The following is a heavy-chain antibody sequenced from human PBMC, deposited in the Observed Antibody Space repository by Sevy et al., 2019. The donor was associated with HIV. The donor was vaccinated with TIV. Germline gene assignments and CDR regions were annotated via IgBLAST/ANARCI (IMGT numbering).Heavy chain of an antibody. CDR2: ISSSGSTI. Sequence: GGSLRLSCAASGFTFSSYEMNWVRQAPGKGLEWVSYISSSGSTIYYEDSVKGRFTISRDNAKNSLYLQMNSLRAEDTAVYYCARELDPTGYYYYYGMDVWGQGTTVTVSS. CDR3: ARELDPTGYYYYYGMDV. CDR1: GFTFSSYE. J-gene: IGHJ6*02. V-gene: IGHV3-48*03.